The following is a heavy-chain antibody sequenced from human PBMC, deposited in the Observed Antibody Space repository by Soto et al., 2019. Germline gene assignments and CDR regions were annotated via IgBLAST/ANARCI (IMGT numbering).Heavy chain of an antibody. Sequence: QVQLVQSGAEVKKPGSSVKVSCKASGGTFSTYTITWVRQAPGQGLEWMGRIIPIIGIINYAQKFQGRVNISADKFTGTAYMELIGLRSDDTAVYYCAGDPDSHYNDSHASSYPWGQGTLVTVSS. CDR2: IIPIIGII. D-gene: IGHD4-4*01. CDR1: GGTFSTYT. CDR3: AGDPDSHYNDSHASSYP. V-gene: IGHV1-69*08. J-gene: IGHJ5*02.